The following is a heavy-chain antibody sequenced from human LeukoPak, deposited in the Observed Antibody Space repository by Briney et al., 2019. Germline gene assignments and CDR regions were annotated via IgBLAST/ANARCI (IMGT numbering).Heavy chain of an antibody. D-gene: IGHD6-13*01. CDR3: ASLSIAAAGKFDY. V-gene: IGHV4-61*02. CDR2: IYTSGST. CDR1: GGSISSGSYY. Sequence: SETLSLTCTVSGGSISSGSYYWSWIRQPAGKGLGWIGRIYTSGSTNYNPSLKSRVTISVDTSKNQFSLKLSSVTAADTAVYYCASLSIAAAGKFDYWGQGTLVTVSS. J-gene: IGHJ4*02.